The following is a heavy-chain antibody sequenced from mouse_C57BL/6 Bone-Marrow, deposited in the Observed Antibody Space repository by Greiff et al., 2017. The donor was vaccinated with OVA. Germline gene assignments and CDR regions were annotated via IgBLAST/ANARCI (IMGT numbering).Heavy chain of an antibody. CDR3: ARCPYGSNWYFDV. CDR2: INPSSGYT. Sequence: QVQLQQSGAELARPGASVKMSCKASGYTFTSYTMHWVKQRPGQGLEWIGYINPSSGYTKYNQKFKDKATLTADKSSSTAYMQLSSLTSEDSAVYYCARCPYGSNWYFDVWGTGTTVTVSS. CDR1: GYTFTSYT. V-gene: IGHV1-4*01. J-gene: IGHJ1*03. D-gene: IGHD1-1*01.